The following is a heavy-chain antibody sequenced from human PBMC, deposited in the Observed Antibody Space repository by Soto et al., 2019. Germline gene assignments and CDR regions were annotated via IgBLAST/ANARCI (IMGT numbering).Heavy chain of an antibody. CDR2: FSTYKGNT. CDR1: GYTFTSYG. V-gene: IGHV1-18*01. Sequence: GASVKVSCKTSGYTFTSYGISWVRQAPGQGLEWMGWFSTYKGNTNYAQKFQGRVTMTTDTSTSTAYMELRSLRSDDTAVYYCARDDSGFSGSHYIDYFNYWG. J-gene: IGHJ4*01. D-gene: IGHD1-26*01. CDR3: ARDDSGFSGSHYIDYFNY.